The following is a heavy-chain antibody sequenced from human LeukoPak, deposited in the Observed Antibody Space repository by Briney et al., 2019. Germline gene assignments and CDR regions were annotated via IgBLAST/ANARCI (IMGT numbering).Heavy chain of an antibody. D-gene: IGHD6-13*01. CDR1: GYSFTSYW. V-gene: IGHV5-51*01. J-gene: IGHJ6*02. Sequence: GESLKISCKGSGYSFTSYWISWVRQMPGKGLEWMGIIYPGDSDTRYSPSFQGQVTISADKSISTAYLQWSSLKASDTAMYYCARQVAGYSSSGYYAMDVWGQGTTVTVSS. CDR3: ARQVAGYSSSGYYAMDV. CDR2: IYPGDSDT.